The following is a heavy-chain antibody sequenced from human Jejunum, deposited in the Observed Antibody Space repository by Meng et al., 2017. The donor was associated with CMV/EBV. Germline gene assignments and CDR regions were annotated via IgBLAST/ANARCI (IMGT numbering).Heavy chain of an antibody. J-gene: IGHJ4*02. CDR3: ARVGYDSSGYYRALLDY. V-gene: IGHV4-39*06. CDR1: GGSISSRSYY. Sequence: RLRWQGSGTGRGKPSDTLSLPCPGSGGSISSRSYYGGWIRQPPGKGLEWIGSMYYSGSTYNNPSLKSRVTISVDTSKNQFSLKLSSVTAADTAAYYCARVGYDSSGYYRALLDYWGQGTLVTVSS. CDR2: MYYSGST. D-gene: IGHD3-22*01.